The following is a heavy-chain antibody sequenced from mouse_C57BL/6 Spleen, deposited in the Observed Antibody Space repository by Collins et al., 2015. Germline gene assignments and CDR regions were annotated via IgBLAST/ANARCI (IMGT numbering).Heavy chain of an antibody. Sequence: QIQLVQSGPELKKPGETVKISCKASGYTFTDYSMHWVKQAPGKGLKWMGWXNIETGEPTYADDFKGRFAFSLETSASTAYLQINNLKNEDTATYFCARYGNPFAYWGQGTLVTVSA. CDR2: XNIETGEP. CDR3: ARYGNPFAY. V-gene: IGHV9-2-1*01. J-gene: IGHJ3*01. CDR1: GYTFTDYS. D-gene: IGHD2-1*01.